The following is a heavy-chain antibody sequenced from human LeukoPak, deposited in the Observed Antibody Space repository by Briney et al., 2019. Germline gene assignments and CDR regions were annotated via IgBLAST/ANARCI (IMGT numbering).Heavy chain of an antibody. Sequence: GGSLRLSCAASGFTFDDYAMHWVRQAPGKGLEWVSGISWNSGSIGYVDSVKGRFTISRDNAKTSLYLQMNSLRVEDTAVYYCARDLSGVTGYTYGRGIDYWGQGTLVTVSS. CDR2: ISWNSGSI. D-gene: IGHD5-18*01. V-gene: IGHV3-9*01. CDR3: ARDLSGVTGYTYGRGIDY. CDR1: GFTFDDYA. J-gene: IGHJ4*02.